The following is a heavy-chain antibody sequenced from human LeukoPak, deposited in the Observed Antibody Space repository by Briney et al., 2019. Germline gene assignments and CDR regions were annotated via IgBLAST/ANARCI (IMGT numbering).Heavy chain of an antibody. CDR3: ARVPPWYYGMDV. CDR1: GYTFTGYY. J-gene: IGHJ6*02. CDR2: INPNSGGT. V-gene: IGHV1-2*02. Sequence: EASVKVSCKASGYTFTGYYMHWVRQAPGQGLEWMEWINPNSGGTNYAQKFQGRVTMTRDTSISTAYMELSRLRSDDTAVYYCARVPPWYYGMDVWGQGTTVTVSS.